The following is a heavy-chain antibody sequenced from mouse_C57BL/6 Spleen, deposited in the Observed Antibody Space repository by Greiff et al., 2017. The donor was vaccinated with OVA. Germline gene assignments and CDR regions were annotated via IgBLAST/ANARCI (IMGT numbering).Heavy chain of an antibody. V-gene: IGHV1-61*01. Sequence: QVPLQQPGAELVRPGSSVKLSCKAYGYTFTSYWMDWVKQRPGQGLEWIGNIYSSDSETHYNQKFKDKATLTVDKSSSTAYMQLSSLTSEDSAVYYCARWGITTAMDYWGQGTSVTVSS. CDR2: IYSSDSET. CDR3: ARWGITTAMDY. D-gene: IGHD2-4*01. CDR1: GYTFTSYW. J-gene: IGHJ4*01.